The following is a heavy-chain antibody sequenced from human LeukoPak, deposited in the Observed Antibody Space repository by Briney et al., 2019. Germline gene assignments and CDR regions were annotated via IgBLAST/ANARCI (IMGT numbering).Heavy chain of an antibody. V-gene: IGHV3-11*01. D-gene: IGHD3-16*01. CDR1: GFTY. CDR2: ISSSGSTI. CDR3: ARIPVGYYGMDV. Sequence: PGGSLRLSCAASGFTYMSWIRQAPGKGLEWVSYISSSGSTIYYADSVKGRFTISRDNAKNSPYLQMNSLRAEDTAVYYCARIPVGYYGMDVWGQGTTVTVSS. J-gene: IGHJ6*02.